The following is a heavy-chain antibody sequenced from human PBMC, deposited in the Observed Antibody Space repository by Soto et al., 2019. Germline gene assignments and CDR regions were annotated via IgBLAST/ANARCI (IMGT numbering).Heavy chain of an antibody. D-gene: IGHD4-4*01. CDR3: AKRIDVYNIYSYNVICA. CDR2: ILYDGSNK. V-gene: IGHV3-30*18. CDR1: GFTFSNYG. J-gene: IGHJ6*02. Sequence: QVQLVESGGGVVQAGRSLRLSCAASGFTFSNYGMHWVRQTPGKGLEWVALILYDGSNKYYADSVKGRFTISRDNSKNTLCLQVSRLRAEETAVYYCAKRIDVYNIYSYNVICACGQGTTVTVSS.